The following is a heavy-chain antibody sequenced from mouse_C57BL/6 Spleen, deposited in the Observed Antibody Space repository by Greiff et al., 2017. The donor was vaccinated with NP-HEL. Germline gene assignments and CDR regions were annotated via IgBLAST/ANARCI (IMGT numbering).Heavy chain of an antibody. D-gene: IGHD1-1*01. CDR1: GYTFTSYW. Sequence: QVQLQQSGAELVKPGASVKLSCKASGYTFTSYWMHWVKQRPGQGLEWIGMIHPNSGSTNYNEKFKSKATLTVDKSSSTAYMQLSSLTSEDSAVYYCARSRITTVVAYYFDYWGQGTTLTVSS. CDR3: ARSRITTVVAYYFDY. CDR2: IHPNSGST. V-gene: IGHV1-64*01. J-gene: IGHJ2*01.